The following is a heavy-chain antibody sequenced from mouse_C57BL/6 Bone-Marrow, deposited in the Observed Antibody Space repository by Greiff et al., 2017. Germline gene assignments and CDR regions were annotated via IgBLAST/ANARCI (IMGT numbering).Heavy chain of an antibody. CDR1: GFTFTDYY. CDR3: ARWGYYCTLYAMDY. Sequence: DVMLVESGGGLVQPGGSLSLSCAASGFTFTDYYMSWVRQPPGKALEWLGFIRNKANGYTTEYSASVKGRFTISRDNSQSILYLQMNALRAEDSATYYCARWGYYCTLYAMDYWGQGTSVTVSS. J-gene: IGHJ4*01. D-gene: IGHD1-1*01. CDR2: IRNKANGYTT. V-gene: IGHV7-3*01.